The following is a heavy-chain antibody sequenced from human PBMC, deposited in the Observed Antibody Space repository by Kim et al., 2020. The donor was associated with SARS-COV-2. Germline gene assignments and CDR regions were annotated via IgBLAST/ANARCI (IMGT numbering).Heavy chain of an antibody. CDR3: ASDEKAVGEFFFGMDV. Sequence: DSVKGRFTITREDAKDSLYLQMNSLRADDTAVYYCASDEKAVGEFFFGMDVWGQGTTVTVSS. J-gene: IGHJ6*02. V-gene: IGHV3-11*04. D-gene: IGHD3-16*01.